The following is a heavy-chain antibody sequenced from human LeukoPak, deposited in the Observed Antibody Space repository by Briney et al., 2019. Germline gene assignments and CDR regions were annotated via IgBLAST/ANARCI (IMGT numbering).Heavy chain of an antibody. CDR3: ARDCSSTSCYTEGSLYYYYGMDV. D-gene: IGHD2-2*02. V-gene: IGHV3-7*01. CDR2: IKQDGSEK. Sequence: GGSLRLSCAAPGFTFSSYWMSWVRQAPGKGLEWVANIKQDGSEKYYVDSVKGRFTISRDNAKNSLYLQMNSLRAEDTAVYYCARDCSSTSCYTEGSLYYYYGMDVWGQGTTVTVSS. CDR1: GFTFSSYW. J-gene: IGHJ6*02.